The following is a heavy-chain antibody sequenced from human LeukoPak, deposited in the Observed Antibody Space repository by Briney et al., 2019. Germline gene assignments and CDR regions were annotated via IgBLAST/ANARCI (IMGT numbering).Heavy chain of an antibody. CDR2: ISYDGSNK. J-gene: IGHJ4*02. CDR3: AGEGSSSSWPYFDY. V-gene: IGHV3-30*04. CDR1: GVTFSSYA. Sequence: GRSLRLSCAASGVTFSSYAMHWGRQAPGKGLEWGAVISYDGSNKYYSDSVKGRFTIYRDNSKNTLYLQMNSLRAEDTAVYYCAGEGSSSSWPYFDYWGQGTLVTVSS. D-gene: IGHD6-13*01.